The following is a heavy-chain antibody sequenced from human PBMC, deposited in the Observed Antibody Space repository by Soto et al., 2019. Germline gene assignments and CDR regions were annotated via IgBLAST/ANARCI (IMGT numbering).Heavy chain of an antibody. Sequence: ASVKVSCKASGYTFTNYGISWVLQAPGQGLEWMGWISAYNGNTNYAQKLQGRVTMTTDTSTSTAYMELRSLRSDDTAVDYCASDVEIATMGFDYWGQGTLVTVSS. CDR2: ISAYNGNT. J-gene: IGHJ4*02. CDR1: GYTFTNYG. D-gene: IGHD2-21*01. V-gene: IGHV1-18*04. CDR3: ASDVEIATMGFDY.